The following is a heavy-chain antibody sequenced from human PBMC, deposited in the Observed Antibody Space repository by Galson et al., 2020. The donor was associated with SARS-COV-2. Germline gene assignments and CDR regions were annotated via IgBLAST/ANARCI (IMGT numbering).Heavy chain of an antibody. CDR1: GFTFGDYA. CDR3: TRWQLGCRTTPYYFDC. Sequence: GGSLRLSCTASGFTFGDYAMSWFRQAPGKGLEWVGFIRSKAYGGTTEYAASVKGRFTISRDDSKSIAYLQMNSLKTEDTAVYYCTRWQLGCRTTPYYFDCWGQGTLVTVSS. V-gene: IGHV3-49*03. D-gene: IGHD6-13*01. CDR2: IRSKAYGGTT. J-gene: IGHJ4*02.